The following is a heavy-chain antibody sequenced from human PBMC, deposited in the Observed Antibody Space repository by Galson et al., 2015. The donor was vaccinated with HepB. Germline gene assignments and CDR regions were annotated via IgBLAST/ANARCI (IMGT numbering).Heavy chain of an antibody. CDR2: INPSGGST. V-gene: IGHV1-46*01. Sequence: QSGAEVKKPGESLKISCKASGYTFTSYYMHWVRQAPGQGLEWMGIINPSGGSTSYAQKFQGRVTMTRDTSTSTVYMELSSLRSEDTAVYYCARALWKKAPAAIGAVGVGEYYFDYWGQGTLVTVSS. CDR3: ARALWKKAPAAIGAVGVGEYYFDY. J-gene: IGHJ4*02. D-gene: IGHD2-2*02. CDR1: GYTFTSYY.